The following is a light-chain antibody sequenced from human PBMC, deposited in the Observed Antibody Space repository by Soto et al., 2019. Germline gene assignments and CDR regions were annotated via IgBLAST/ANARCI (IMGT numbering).Light chain of an antibody. CDR1: QGIRND. Sequence: AIQMTQSPSSLSASVGDRVTITCRASQGIRNDLGWYQQKPGKAPKLLIYAASSLQSGVPSRFSGSGSGTDFTLTISSLQPEDFAIYYCQQYDNFPPTFGGGTKVEI. CDR2: AAS. CDR3: QQYDNFPPT. J-gene: IGKJ4*01. V-gene: IGKV1-6*01.